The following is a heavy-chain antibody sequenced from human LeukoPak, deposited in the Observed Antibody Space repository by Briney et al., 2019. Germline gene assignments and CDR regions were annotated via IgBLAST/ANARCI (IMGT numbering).Heavy chain of an antibody. D-gene: IGHD2-21*01. V-gene: IGHV3-7*01. J-gene: IGHJ4*02. CDR2: INQDGNSQ. Sequence: GGSLRLSCEASGFAFSPYWSSWVRQAPGKGLEWVANINQDGNSQNYVDSVRGRFTISKDNAKNSVYLQMNSLRAEDTAVYYCARSLWPEDYWGQGILVTVSS. CDR1: GFAFSPYW. CDR3: ARSLWPEDY.